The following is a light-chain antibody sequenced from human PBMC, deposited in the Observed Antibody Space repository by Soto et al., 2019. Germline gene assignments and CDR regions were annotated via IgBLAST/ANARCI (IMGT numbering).Light chain of an antibody. CDR1: QSVNSN. J-gene: IGKJ1*01. Sequence: EIVMTQSPATLSLSPGERATLSCRASQSVNSNLAWYQQKAGQAPRLLIYGTSTRATGIPARFSGSGSGTDFTLTITRLEPEDFAVYYCHQYGSSPATFGQGTKVDIK. CDR2: GTS. V-gene: IGKV3-20*01. CDR3: HQYGSSPAT.